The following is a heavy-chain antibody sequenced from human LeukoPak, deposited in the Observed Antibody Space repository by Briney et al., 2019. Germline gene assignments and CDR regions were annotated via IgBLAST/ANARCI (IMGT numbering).Heavy chain of an antibody. Sequence: SETLSLTCTVSGGSISSSSYYWGWIRQPPGKGLEWIGSIYYSGSTHYNPSLKSRVTISVDASKNQFSLRLTSVTAADTAIYYCARELDGNGGWFDPWGQGTLVTVSS. V-gene: IGHV4-39*07. D-gene: IGHD5-24*01. CDR2: IYYSGST. CDR1: GGSISSSSYY. CDR3: ARELDGNGGWFDP. J-gene: IGHJ5*02.